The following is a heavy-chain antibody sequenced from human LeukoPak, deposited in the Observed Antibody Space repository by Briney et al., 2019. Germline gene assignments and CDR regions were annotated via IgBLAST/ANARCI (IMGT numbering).Heavy chain of an antibody. J-gene: IGHJ5*02. CDR2: ISGSGGST. CDR3: AKDPSIAVAGRADH. Sequence: GGSLRLSCAASGFTFSSYAMSWVRQAPGKGLEWVSAISGSGGSTYYADSVKGRFTISRDNSKNTLYLQMNSLRAEDTAVYYCAKDPSIAVAGRADHWGQGTLVTVSS. CDR1: GFTFSSYA. V-gene: IGHV3-23*01. D-gene: IGHD6-19*01.